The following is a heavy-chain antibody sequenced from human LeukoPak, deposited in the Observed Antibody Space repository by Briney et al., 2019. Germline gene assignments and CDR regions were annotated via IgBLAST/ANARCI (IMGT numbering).Heavy chain of an antibody. CDR1: GGSISSGGYY. Sequence: PSETLSLTCTVSGGSISSGGYYWSWIRQHPGKGLEWIGYIYYSGSTYYNPSLKSRVTISVDTSKNQFSLKLSSVTAADTAVYYCARERLNGNYYDSSGYVWWGQGTLVTVSS. CDR3: ARERLNGNYYDSSGYVW. CDR2: IYYSGST. V-gene: IGHV4-31*03. D-gene: IGHD3-22*01. J-gene: IGHJ4*02.